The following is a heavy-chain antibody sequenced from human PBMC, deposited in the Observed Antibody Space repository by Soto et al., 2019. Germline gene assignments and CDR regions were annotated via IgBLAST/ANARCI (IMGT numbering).Heavy chain of an antibody. V-gene: IGHV1-3*01. CDR1: GYTFTSYA. D-gene: IGHD4-17*01. CDR2: FNAGNGNT. J-gene: IGHJ6*02. CDR3: ARSTVTTVPYYYYGMDV. Sequence: ASVKVSCKASGYTFTSYAMHWVRQAPGQRLEWMGWFNAGNGNTKYSQKFQGRVTITRDTSASTAYMELSSLRSEDTAVYYCARSTVTTVPYYYYGMDVWGQGTTVTVSS.